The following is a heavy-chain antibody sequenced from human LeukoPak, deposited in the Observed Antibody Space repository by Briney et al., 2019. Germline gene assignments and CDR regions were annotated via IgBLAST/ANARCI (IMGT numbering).Heavy chain of an antibody. V-gene: IGHV4-4*07. CDR1: GGSISSYY. CDR2: IYTSGCT. Sequence: PSETLSLTCTVSGGSISSYYWSWIRQPAGKGLEWIGRIYTSGCTNYNPSLKSRVTMSVDTSKNQFSLKLSSVTAADTAVYYCARGYCSSTSCYNDYWGQGTLVTVSS. J-gene: IGHJ4*02. CDR3: ARGYCSSTSCYNDY. D-gene: IGHD2-2*02.